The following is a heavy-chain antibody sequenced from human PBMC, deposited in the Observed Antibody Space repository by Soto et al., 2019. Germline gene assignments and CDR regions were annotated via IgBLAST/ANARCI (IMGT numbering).Heavy chain of an antibody. Sequence: SEPLSLTCAVSGGSISGTNWSSWFRQPPGKGLEWIGEIYHSGTTNYNPSLKSRVTILVDKSKSQFSLNLSSVTAADTAIYYCTTSYYYDSSVLSWGQGILVTVS. CDR1: GGSISGTNW. J-gene: IGHJ4*02. CDR2: IYHSGTT. V-gene: IGHV4-4*02. CDR3: TTSYYYDSSVLS. D-gene: IGHD3-22*01.